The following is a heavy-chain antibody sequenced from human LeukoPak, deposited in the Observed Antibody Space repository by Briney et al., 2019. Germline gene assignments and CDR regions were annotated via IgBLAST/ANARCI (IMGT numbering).Heavy chain of an antibody. D-gene: IGHD2-15*01. CDR1: GFTFSSYG. CDR3: AREDPRGSGFDY. J-gene: IGHJ4*02. Sequence: GGSLRLSCAASGFTFSSYGMSWVRQAPGKGLEWVSAISDGGGSTYYADSVRGRFTISRENAKNSLYLQMNSLGDGDTAVYYCAREDPRGSGFDYWGQGTLVTVSS. V-gene: IGHV3-23*01. CDR2: ISDGGGST.